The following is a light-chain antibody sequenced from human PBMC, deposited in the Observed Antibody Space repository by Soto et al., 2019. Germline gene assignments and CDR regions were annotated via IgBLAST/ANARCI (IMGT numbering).Light chain of an antibody. CDR3: CSYTGSTSWV. J-gene: IGLJ3*02. Sequence: QSVLTQPASVSGSPGQSITISCTGTSSDVGSYNLVSWYQHHPGKAPKVMIYDVSERPSGVSNRFSGSKSGNTASLTISGLQAEDEADYYCCSYTGSTSWVFGGGTKITVL. CDR1: SSDVGSYNL. V-gene: IGLV2-23*02. CDR2: DVS.